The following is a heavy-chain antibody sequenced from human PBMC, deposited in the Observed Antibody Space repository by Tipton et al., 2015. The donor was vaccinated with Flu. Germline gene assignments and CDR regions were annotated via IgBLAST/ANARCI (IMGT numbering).Heavy chain of an antibody. CDR3: ARELNYGMDV. CDR2: IYYSGST. CDR1: GGSISSYY. J-gene: IGHJ6*02. Sequence: GLVKPSETLSLTCTVSGGSISSYYWSWIRQPPGKGLEWLGYIYYSGSTNYNPSLKSRVTISVDTSKNQFSPKLSTVTAADTAVYYCARELNYGMDVWGQGTTVTVSS. V-gene: IGHV4-59*01.